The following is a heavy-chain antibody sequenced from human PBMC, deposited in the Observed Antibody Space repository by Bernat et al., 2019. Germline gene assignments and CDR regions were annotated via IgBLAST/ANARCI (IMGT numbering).Heavy chain of an antibody. CDR1: GGSISTGSHY. V-gene: IGHV4-39*01. CDR2: IYYSGNT. CDR3: ARHYRSTDWNEGAFFDS. D-gene: IGHD1-1*01. J-gene: IGHJ4*02. Sequence: QLQLQESGPGLVKPSETLSLTCTVSGGSISTGSHYWGWIRQPPGKGLEWIGSIYYSGNTYYNPSLKSRVTMSVDTSRNQFSVKLSSVTAADTAVYYCARHYRSTDWNEGAFFDSWGQGTLVTVSS.